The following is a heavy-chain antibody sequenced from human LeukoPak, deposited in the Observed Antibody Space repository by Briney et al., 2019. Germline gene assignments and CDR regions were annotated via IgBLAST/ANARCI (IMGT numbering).Heavy chain of an antibody. CDR3: ARGKNIAAAGTDYYYYGMDV. V-gene: IGHV3-7*01. CDR2: IKQDGSEK. Sequence: GGSLRLSCAASGFTFSSYWMSWVRQAPGKGLGWVANIKQDGSEKYYVDSVKGRFTISRDNAKNSLYLQMNSLRAEDTAVYYCARGKNIAAAGTDYYYYGMDVWGQGTLVTVSS. CDR1: GFTFSSYW. D-gene: IGHD6-13*01. J-gene: IGHJ6*02.